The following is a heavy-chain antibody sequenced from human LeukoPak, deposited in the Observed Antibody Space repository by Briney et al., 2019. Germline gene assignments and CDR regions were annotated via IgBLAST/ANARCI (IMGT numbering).Heavy chain of an antibody. D-gene: IGHD6-13*01. CDR1: GFSFSKYA. V-gene: IGHV3-23*01. CDR2: ISGGGETA. Sequence: GGSLRLSCAASGFSFSKYAMTWVRQAPGEGLEWVSGISGGGETAYYADSVKGRFTISRDNSKNTLYLQMNSLRAEDTAVYYCAKQLTAGGYYFDYWGQGTLVTVSS. J-gene: IGHJ4*02. CDR3: AKQLTAGGYYFDY.